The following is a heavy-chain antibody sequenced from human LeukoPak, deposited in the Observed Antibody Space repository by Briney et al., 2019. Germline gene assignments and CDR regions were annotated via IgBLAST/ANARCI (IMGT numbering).Heavy chain of an antibody. J-gene: IGHJ6*02. CDR1: EFTFSSYS. CDR2: ISSSSSYI. V-gene: IGHV3-21*01. Sequence: GGSLRLSCAASEFTFSSYSMNWVRQAPGKGLEWVSSISSSSSYIYYADSVKGRFTISRDNAKNSLYLQMNSLRAEDTAVYYCARDPPPLLEWFRASYYYGMDVWGQGTTVTVSS. CDR3: ARDPPPLLEWFRASYYYGMDV. D-gene: IGHD3-3*01.